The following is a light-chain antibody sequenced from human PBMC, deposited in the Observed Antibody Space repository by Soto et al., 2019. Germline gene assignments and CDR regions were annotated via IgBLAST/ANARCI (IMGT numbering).Light chain of an antibody. Sequence: QSALTQPASVSGSPGQSITISCTGTSSDVGGYNYVCWYQQHPGKAPKLMIYDVSNRPSGVSNRFSGSKSGNTASLTISGLQAEDEADYYCSSYTSSSTLEVFGTGTKVTVL. CDR2: DVS. V-gene: IGLV2-14*01. CDR1: SSDVGGYNY. J-gene: IGLJ1*01. CDR3: SSYTSSSTLEV.